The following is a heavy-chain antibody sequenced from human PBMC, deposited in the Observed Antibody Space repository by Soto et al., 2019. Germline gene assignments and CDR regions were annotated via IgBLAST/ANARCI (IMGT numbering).Heavy chain of an antibody. CDR3: ARVPPYLPLPDRLFHY. V-gene: IGHV1-18*01. J-gene: IGHJ4*02. CDR1: GYTFTSYG. CDR2: ISAYNGNT. D-gene: IGHD2-21*01. Sequence: QVQLVQSGGEVKKPGASVKVSCKASGYTFTSYGLSWVRQAPGQGLEWMGWISAYNGNTKYAQKRQGRVTMTTDTSTSTAYMELRSLGPDDTAVYYCARVPPYLPLPDRLFHYWGQGTLVAVSS.